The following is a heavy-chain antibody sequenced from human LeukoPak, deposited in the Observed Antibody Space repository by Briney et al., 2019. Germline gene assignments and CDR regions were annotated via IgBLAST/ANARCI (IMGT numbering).Heavy chain of an antibody. V-gene: IGHV1-2*02. CDR3: ARDTAMVWLGT. J-gene: IGHJ4*02. D-gene: IGHD5-18*01. CDR1: GYTFTGYY. Sequence: ASVKVTCKASGYTFTGYYMHWVRQAPGQGLEWMGWINPNSGGTNYAQKFQGRVTMTRDTSISTAYMELSRLRSDDTAVYYCARDTAMVWLGTWRQGTLVTVSS. CDR2: INPNSGGT.